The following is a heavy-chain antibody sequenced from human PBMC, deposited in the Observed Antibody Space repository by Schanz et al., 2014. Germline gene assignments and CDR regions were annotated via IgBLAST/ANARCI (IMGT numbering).Heavy chain of an antibody. Sequence: LVESGGGGVQPGTSLRLSCVASGFTFISYDIHWVRQAPGKRLVWVAIIWYDGSNKYYADSVKGRFTISRDNSKNTLFLQMSSLRAEDTAVYYCARDGDFDYWGQGTMVVVSS. CDR1: GFTFISYD. CDR3: ARDGDFDY. CDR2: IWYDGSNK. V-gene: IGHV3-33*01. J-gene: IGHJ4*02.